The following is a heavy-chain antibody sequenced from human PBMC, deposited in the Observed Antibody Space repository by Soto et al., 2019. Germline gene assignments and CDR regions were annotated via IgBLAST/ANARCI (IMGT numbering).Heavy chain of an antibody. J-gene: IGHJ4*02. CDR3: AKTHDFWNGYVDY. V-gene: IGHV3-23*01. Sequence: PGGSLRLSCAASGFSFSTYAMNWVRQAPGKGLEWVSVISGSDGNTYYADSVKGRFTISRDNFKNTLSLQMNSLRAEDTAIYYCAKTHDFWNGYVDYWGQGTLVTVSS. D-gene: IGHD3-3*01. CDR2: ISGSDGNT. CDR1: GFSFSTYA.